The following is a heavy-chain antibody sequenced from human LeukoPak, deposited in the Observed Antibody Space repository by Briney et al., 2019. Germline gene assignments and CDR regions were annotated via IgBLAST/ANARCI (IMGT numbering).Heavy chain of an antibody. CDR2: IKQDGSEK. D-gene: IGHD6-25*01. Sequence: GGSLRLSCAASGFTFSSYWMSWVRQAPGKGLEWVANIKQDGSEKYYVDSVKGRFTISRDNAKNSLYLQMNSLRAEDTAVYYCARDTVGYNSGYGDYWGQGTLVTVSS. J-gene: IGHJ4*02. CDR1: GFTFSSYW. V-gene: IGHV3-7*01. CDR3: ARDTVGYNSGYGDY.